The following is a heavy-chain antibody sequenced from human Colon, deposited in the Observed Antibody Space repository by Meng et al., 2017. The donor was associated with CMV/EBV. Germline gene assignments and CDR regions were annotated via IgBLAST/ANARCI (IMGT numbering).Heavy chain of an antibody. CDR3: AKDVGANFFYGLDV. V-gene: IGHV3-9*01. Sequence: SLKISCAASGFTFDDHAMHWVRQVPGKGPEWVAGITWNSETIAYGDSVKGRFTVSRDNAKTALYLQMNSLRSEDTALYYCAKDVGANFFYGLDVWGQGTTGTVSS. D-gene: IGHD1-26*01. J-gene: IGHJ6*02. CDR2: ITWNSETI. CDR1: GFTFDDHA.